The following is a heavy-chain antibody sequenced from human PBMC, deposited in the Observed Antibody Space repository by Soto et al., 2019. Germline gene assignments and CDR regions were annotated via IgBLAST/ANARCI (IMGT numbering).Heavy chain of an antibody. D-gene: IGHD4-17*01. V-gene: IGHV3-23*01. J-gene: IGHJ3*01. CDR2: IGANGGGT. CDR1: GFTFSSFF. Sequence: EVQLLEPGGGLVQPGGSPRLSCAASGFTFSSFFMSWVRQAPGKGLDWVSGIGANGGGTYYADSVKGRFIISRDNSKTTLDLQMNSLRAEDTAVYYCARDPSGDYLGAFEFWGQKTMVTVSS. CDR3: ARDPSGDYLGAFEF.